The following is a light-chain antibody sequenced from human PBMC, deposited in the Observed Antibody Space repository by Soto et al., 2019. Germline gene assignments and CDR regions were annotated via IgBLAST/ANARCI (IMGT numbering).Light chain of an antibody. Sequence: QSVLTQPASVSGSPGQSITISCTGTGSDVGGYDYVSWYQHHPGKAPKVMIYEVTNRPSGVSNRFSGSKSGNTASLTISGLQAEDEADYYCSSYTSSSTSYVFGTGTKVTVL. CDR1: GSDVGGYDY. CDR2: EVT. J-gene: IGLJ1*01. V-gene: IGLV2-14*01. CDR3: SSYTSSSTSYV.